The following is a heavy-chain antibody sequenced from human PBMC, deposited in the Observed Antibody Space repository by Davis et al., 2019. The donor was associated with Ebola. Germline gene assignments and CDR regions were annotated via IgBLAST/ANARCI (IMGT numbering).Heavy chain of an antibody. CDR2: IYSGGST. CDR3: TTDGYYDFWSGHYTGDY. D-gene: IGHD3-3*01. V-gene: IGHV3-66*01. CDR1: GFTVSSNY. Sequence: PGGSLRLSCAASGFTVSSNYMSWVRQAPGKGLEWVSVIYSGGSTYYADSVKGRFTISRDNSKNTLYLQMNSLKTEDTAVYYCTTDGYYDFWSGHYTGDYWGQGTLVTVSS. J-gene: IGHJ4*02.